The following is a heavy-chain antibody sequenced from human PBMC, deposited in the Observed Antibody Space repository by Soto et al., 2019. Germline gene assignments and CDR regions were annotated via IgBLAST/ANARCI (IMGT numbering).Heavy chain of an antibody. J-gene: IGHJ4*02. CDR3: ARDGPQYYDFWSGYFWYSFDY. D-gene: IGHD3-3*01. CDR2: IWYDGSNK. CDR1: GFTFSSYG. V-gene: IGHV3-33*01. Sequence: SLRLSCAASGFTFSSYGMHWVRQAPGKGLEWVAVIWYDGSNKYYADSVKGRFTISRDNSKNTLYLQMNSLRAEDTAVYYCARDGPQYYDFWSGYFWYSFDYWGQGTLVTVSS.